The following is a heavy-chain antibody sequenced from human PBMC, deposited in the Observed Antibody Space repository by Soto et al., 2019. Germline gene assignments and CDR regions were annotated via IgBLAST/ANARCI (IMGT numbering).Heavy chain of an antibody. CDR1: GFTFGDSA. CDR2: IRGKAYGGTT. J-gene: IGHJ1*01. CDR3: LAKYFQH. Sequence: GGSLRLSCTASGFTFGDSAMSWFRQAPGKGLEWVGFIRGKAYGGTTEYAASVKGRFTISRDDSKSIAYLQMNSLKTEDTAIYYCLAKYFQHWGQGTLVTVSS. V-gene: IGHV3-49*03.